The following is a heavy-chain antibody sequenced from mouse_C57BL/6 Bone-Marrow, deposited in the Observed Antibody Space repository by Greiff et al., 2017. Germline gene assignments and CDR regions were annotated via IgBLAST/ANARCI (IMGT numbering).Heavy chain of an antibody. V-gene: IGHV1-55*01. CDR2: IYPGSGSA. CDR3: ARDYYGNFWYFDV. CDR1: GYTFTSYW. D-gene: IGHD2-1*01. J-gene: IGHJ1*03. Sequence: QVQLQQPGAELVKPGASVKMSCKASGYTFTSYWITWVKQRPGQGLEWIGDIYPGSGSANYNAKFKSKATLTVDTASSTAYMQLSRLTSEDSAVYYCARDYYGNFWYFDVWGTGTTVTVSS.